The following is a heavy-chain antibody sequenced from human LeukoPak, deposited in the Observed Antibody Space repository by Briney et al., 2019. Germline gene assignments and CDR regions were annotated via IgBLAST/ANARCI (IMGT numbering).Heavy chain of an antibody. Sequence: SETLSLTCTVSGGSISSSSYYWGWIRQPPGKGLEWIGSIYYSGSTYYNPSLKSRVTISVDTSKNQFSLKLSSVTAADTAVYYCASGDSSGYYYTLDYWGQGTLVTVPS. CDR3: ASGDSSGYYYTLDY. V-gene: IGHV4-39*01. CDR1: GGSISSSSYY. D-gene: IGHD3-22*01. CDR2: IYYSGST. J-gene: IGHJ4*02.